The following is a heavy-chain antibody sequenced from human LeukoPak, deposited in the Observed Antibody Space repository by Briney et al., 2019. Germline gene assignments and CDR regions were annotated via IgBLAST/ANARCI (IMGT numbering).Heavy chain of an antibody. V-gene: IGHV3-11*01. CDR3: ARADSSGHLLWDDYYGMDV. CDR2: ISSSGSTI. CDR1: GFTFSDYY. J-gene: IGHJ6*02. Sequence: PGGSLRLSCAASGFTFSDYYMSWIRQAPGKGLEWVSYISSSGSTIYYADSVKGRFTISRDNAKNSLYLQMNSLRAEDTAVYYCARADSSGHLLWDDYYGMDVWGQGTTVTVSS. D-gene: IGHD3-22*01.